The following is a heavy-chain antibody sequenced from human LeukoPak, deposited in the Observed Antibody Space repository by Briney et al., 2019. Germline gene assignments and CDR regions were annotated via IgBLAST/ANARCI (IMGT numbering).Heavy chain of an antibody. V-gene: IGHV4-59*10. D-gene: IGHD6-6*01. CDR3: ARGSAGGIAARLFDY. J-gene: IGHJ4*02. CDR2: IYTSGST. CDR1: GGSFSGYY. Sequence: SETLSLTCAVYGGSFSGYYWSWIRQPAGKGLEWIGRIYTSGSTNYNPSLKSRVTMSVDTSKNQFSLKLSSVTAADTAVYYCARGSAGGIAARLFDYWGQGTLVTVSS.